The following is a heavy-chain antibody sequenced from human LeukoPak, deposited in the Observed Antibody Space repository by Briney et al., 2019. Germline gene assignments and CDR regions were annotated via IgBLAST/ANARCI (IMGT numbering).Heavy chain of an antibody. Sequence: GGSLRISCAASGFTFSSYWMHWVGQAPGKGLVWVSRINSDGISTNYADSVKGRFTISRDNAKNTLYLQMDSLRAEDTAMYYCARDDGDLDYWGQGTLVTFSS. CDR2: INSDGIST. CDR1: GFTFSSYW. CDR3: ARDDGDLDY. D-gene: IGHD4-17*01. J-gene: IGHJ4*02. V-gene: IGHV3-74*01.